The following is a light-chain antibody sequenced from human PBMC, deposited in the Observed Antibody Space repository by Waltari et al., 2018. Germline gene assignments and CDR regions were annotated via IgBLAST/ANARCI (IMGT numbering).Light chain of an antibody. V-gene: IGKV1-NL1*01. CDR2: AAS. CDR1: QGISNS. J-gene: IGKJ2*01. CDR3: QQYYSTPPYT. Sequence: DIQMNQSPSSLSASVGDRVTSTCRASQGISNSLAWYQQKPGKAPKLLLYAASRFESGVPSRFSGSGSVTDYTLTISSLQPEDFATYYCQQYYSTPPYTFGQGTKLEIK.